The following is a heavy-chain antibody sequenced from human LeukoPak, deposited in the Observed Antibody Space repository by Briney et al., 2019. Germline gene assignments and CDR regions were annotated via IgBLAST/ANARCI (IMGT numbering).Heavy chain of an antibody. CDR1: GGSLSSSSYY. Sequence: SETLSLTCTLSGGSLSSSSYYWGWIRHPPGKGLEWIGSIYYSGRTYYNPSLKSRYTISVDTPKNHFSLKLSSVAAAETAVYYCATPESRGGGPRTFDYWGQGTLVTVSS. V-gene: IGHV4-39*01. CDR2: IYYSGRT. CDR3: ATPESRGGGPRTFDY. D-gene: IGHD3-16*01. J-gene: IGHJ4*02.